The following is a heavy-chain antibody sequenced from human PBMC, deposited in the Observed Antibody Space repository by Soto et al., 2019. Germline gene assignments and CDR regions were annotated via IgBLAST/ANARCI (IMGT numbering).Heavy chain of an antibody. J-gene: IGHJ4*02. CDR3: ARGSSNYNF. CDR2: IYSDGTT. V-gene: IGHV3-53*01. CDR1: GCGVSSNC. Sequence: GGSLSGSCAAAGCGVSSNCMTWVRQAPGKGLEWVSTIYSDGTTYDADSVKGRFTISRDNSKNTLYLQMNSLRAEDTAVYYCARGSSNYNFWRQGTLVTVSS. D-gene: IGHD4-4*01.